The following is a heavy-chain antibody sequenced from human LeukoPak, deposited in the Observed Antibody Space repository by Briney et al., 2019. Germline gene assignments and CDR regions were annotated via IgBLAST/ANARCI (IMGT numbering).Heavy chain of an antibody. D-gene: IGHD4-17*01. J-gene: IGHJ3*02. CDR3: ARDYYGDYKDAFDI. CDR2: IYYSGST. V-gene: IGHV4-39*07. CDR1: GGSISSNSYY. Sequence: SETLSLTCAVSGGSISSNSYYWGWIRQPPGKGLEWIGSIYYSGSTYYNPSLKSRVTTSVDVSKNQFSLKLTSLTAADTAVYYCARDYYGDYKDAFDIWGQGTMVTVSS.